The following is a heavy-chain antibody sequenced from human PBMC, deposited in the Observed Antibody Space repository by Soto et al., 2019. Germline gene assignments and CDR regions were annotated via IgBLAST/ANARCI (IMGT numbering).Heavy chain of an antibody. CDR3: ATIAVAGYYYYGMDV. CDR2: ISYDGSNK. Sequence: GGSLRLSCAASGFTFSSYGMHWVRQAPGKGLEWVAVISYDGSNKYYADSVKGRFTISRDNSKNTLYLQMNSLRAEDTAVYYCATIAVAGYYYYGMDVWGQGTTVTVSS. D-gene: IGHD6-19*01. CDR1: GFTFSSYG. J-gene: IGHJ6*02. V-gene: IGHV3-30*03.